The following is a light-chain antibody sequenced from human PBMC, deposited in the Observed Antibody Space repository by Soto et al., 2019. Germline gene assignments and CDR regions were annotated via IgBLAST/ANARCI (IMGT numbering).Light chain of an antibody. Sequence: QSALTQPASVSGSPGQSITISCTGTSSDVGGYNYVSWYQQHPGKAPKLMIHEVSNRPSGVSNRFSGSKSGNTASLTISGLKAEDEADYYCSSYTSSTTVVFGTGTKLTVL. CDR1: SSDVGGYNY. CDR3: SSYTSSTTVV. CDR2: EVS. V-gene: IGLV2-14*01. J-gene: IGLJ1*01.